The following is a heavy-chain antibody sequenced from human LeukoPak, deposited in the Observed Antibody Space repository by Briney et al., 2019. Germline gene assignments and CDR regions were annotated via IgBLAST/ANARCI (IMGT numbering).Heavy chain of an antibody. CDR2: YYSGST. V-gene: IGHV4-59*08. D-gene: IGHD2-15*01. CDR3: ARHLGYCSGGICYYFDY. Sequence: YYSGSTNYNPSLKSRVTISVDTSKNQFSLKLSSVTAADTAVYYCARHLGYCSGGICYYFDYWGRGTLVTVSS. J-gene: IGHJ4*02.